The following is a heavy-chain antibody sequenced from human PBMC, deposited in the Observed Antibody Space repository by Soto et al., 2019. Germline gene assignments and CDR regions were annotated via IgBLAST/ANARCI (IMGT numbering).Heavy chain of an antibody. CDR2: ISAYDGGT. CDR3: ARIGGYQLLADFDY. D-gene: IGHD3-10*01. Sequence: ASVKVSCKASGYTFNAYGISWVRQAPGQGLEWMGWISAYDGGTKYAQNLQDRVTMTTDASTNTAHMELRSLRSDDTALYFCARIGGYQLLADFDYWGQGTPVTVSS. V-gene: IGHV1-18*01. CDR1: GYTFNAYG. J-gene: IGHJ4*02.